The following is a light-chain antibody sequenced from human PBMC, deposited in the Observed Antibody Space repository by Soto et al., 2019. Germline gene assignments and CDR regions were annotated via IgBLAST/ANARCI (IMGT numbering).Light chain of an antibody. CDR3: QQYNSYSET. CDR2: AAS. J-gene: IGKJ1*01. Sequence: IRMTQSPSSLSASTGDRVTITCRASQGISSYLAWYQQKPGKAPKLLIYAASTLQSGVPSRFSGSGSGTDFTLTISCLQPDDFATYYCQQYNSYSETVGQGT. CDR1: QGISSY. V-gene: IGKV1-8*01.